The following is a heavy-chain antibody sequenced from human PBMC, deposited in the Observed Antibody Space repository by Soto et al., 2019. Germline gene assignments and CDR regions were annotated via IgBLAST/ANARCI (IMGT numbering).Heavy chain of an antibody. CDR2: ISQSGNT. CDR1: SGSFSGYY. CDR3: ARAPKVSGSSQTRPDF. D-gene: IGHD6-6*01. V-gene: IGHV4-34*01. Sequence: SETLSLTCSIYSGSFSGYYWSWIRQPPCKGLEWIGEISQSGNTNYSPSLKSRVSISIDTSKKQFSLNLASVSAADTAVYYCARAPKVSGSSQTRPDFWGQGTLVTVSS. J-gene: IGHJ4*02.